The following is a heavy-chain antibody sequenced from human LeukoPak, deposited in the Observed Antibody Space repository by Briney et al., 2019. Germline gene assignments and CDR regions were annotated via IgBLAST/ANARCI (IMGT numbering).Heavy chain of an antibody. CDR3: ARAIFGVGVDY. CDR2: MNTKSGNT. Sequence: GASLKGSCKASGYTFTSYVINWVRQATVQGLEWMGWMNTKSGNTGYAQKFQGRVTITRNTSISTAYMELSSLRSEDTAVYYCARAIFGVGVDYWGQGTLVTVSS. V-gene: IGHV1-8*03. CDR1: GYTFTSYV. J-gene: IGHJ4*02. D-gene: IGHD3-3*01.